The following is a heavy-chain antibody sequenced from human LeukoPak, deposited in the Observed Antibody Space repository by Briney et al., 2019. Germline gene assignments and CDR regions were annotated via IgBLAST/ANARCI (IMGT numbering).Heavy chain of an antibody. V-gene: IGHV4-59*01. J-gene: IGHJ5*02. Sequence: PSETLSLTCTVSGGSISSYYWSWIRQPPGKGLGWIGYIYYSGSTNYNPSLKSRVTISVDTSKNQFSPKLSSVTAADTAVYYCARDRGQWLLNWFDPWGQGTLVTVSS. D-gene: IGHD6-19*01. CDR3: ARDRGQWLLNWFDP. CDR1: GGSISSYY. CDR2: IYYSGST.